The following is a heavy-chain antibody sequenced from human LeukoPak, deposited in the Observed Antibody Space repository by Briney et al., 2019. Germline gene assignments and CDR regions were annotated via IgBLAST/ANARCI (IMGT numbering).Heavy chain of an antibody. V-gene: IGHV3-21*01. Sequence: GGSLRLSCAASGFTFSSYSMNWVRQAPGKGLEWVSSISSTGSYIYYADSVQGRFTIFRDSAKNSLYLQMNSLRAEDTAVYFCARDRGGGYDYFDYWGQGTLVTVSS. J-gene: IGHJ4*02. CDR2: ISSTGSYI. D-gene: IGHD5-12*01. CDR1: GFTFSSYS. CDR3: ARDRGGGYDYFDY.